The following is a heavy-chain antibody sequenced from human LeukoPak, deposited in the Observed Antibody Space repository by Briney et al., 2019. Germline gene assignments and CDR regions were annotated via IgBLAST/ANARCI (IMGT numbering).Heavy chain of an antibody. D-gene: IGHD6-6*01. Sequence: GSLRLSCAASGFTFSSYSMNWVRQPPGKGLEWIGSIYYNGGAYYNPSLKSRVTISVDTSKNQFSLKLSSVTAADMAVYYCARHGSSHRPLDYWGQGTLVAVSS. V-gene: IGHV4-39*01. CDR3: ARHGSSHRPLDY. CDR2: IYYNGGA. J-gene: IGHJ4*02. CDR1: GFTFSSYSMN.